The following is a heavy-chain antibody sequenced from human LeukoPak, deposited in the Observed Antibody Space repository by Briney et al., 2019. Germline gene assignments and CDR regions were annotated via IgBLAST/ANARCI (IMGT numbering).Heavy chain of an antibody. CDR1: GGSFSGHY. D-gene: IGHD3-10*01. Sequence: SETLSLTCAVYGGSFSGHYWSWIRQPPGKGLEWIGEINHSGSTNYNPSLKSRVIISVDTSQNQFSLKLSSVTAADTAVYYCARGIAMVRGVIPSDADYYYMDVWGIGTTVTVSS. V-gene: IGHV4-34*01. J-gene: IGHJ6*03. CDR3: ARGIAMVRGVIPSDADYYYMDV. CDR2: INHSGST.